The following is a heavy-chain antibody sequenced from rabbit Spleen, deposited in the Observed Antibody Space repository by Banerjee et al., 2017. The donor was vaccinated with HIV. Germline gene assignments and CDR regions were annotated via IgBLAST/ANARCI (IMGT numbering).Heavy chain of an antibody. D-gene: IGHD1-1*01. J-gene: IGHJ3*01. CDR1: GFSFSNKAV. V-gene: IGHV1S45*01. CDR2: INAVTGKA. Sequence: QEQLVESGGGLVKPEGSLKLSCTASGFSFSNKAVMCWVRQAPGKGLEWIACINAVTGKAVYASWAKGRYTFSKTSSTTVTLQATSLTAADTATYFCARSDKNYDAIDLWGQGTLVTVS. CDR3: ARSDKNYDAIDL.